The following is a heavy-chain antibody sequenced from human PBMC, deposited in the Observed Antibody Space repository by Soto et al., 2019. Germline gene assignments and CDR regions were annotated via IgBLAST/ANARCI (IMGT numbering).Heavy chain of an antibody. CDR1: GFTFSSYV. CDR3: ARYRQTAITFGGVIDGGDF. V-gene: IGHV3-30-3*01. J-gene: IGHJ4*02. D-gene: IGHD3-16*02. CDR2: ILADGSHK. Sequence: QVQLVESGGGVVQPGRSLRLYCAASGFTFSSYVMHWVRRAPGKGLEWVAAILADGSHKNYAESVKGRFTVSRDNSKNTLFINMNSLRSDDTAVYFCARYRQTAITFGGVIDGGDFWGQGTLVTVSS.